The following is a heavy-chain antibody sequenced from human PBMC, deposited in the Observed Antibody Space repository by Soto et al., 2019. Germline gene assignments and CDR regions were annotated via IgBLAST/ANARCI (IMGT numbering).Heavy chain of an antibody. CDR1: GFTFSGLT. V-gene: IGHV3-73*02. CDR3: TRPSDDRDDYDWYFDL. J-gene: IGHJ2*01. Sequence: EVQLVESGGGLVQPGGCLKLSCGASGFTFSGLTMHWVRQASGKGLEWVGRIRTKAKNYATQYSASVSGRFTISRDDSKNTAYLQMNSLEDEDTAVYYCTRPSDDRDDYDWYFDLWGRGTLVTVSS. CDR2: IRTKAKNYAT. D-gene: IGHD3-16*01.